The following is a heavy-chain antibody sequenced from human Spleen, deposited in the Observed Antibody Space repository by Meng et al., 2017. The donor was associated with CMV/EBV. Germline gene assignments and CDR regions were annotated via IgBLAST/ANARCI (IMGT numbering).Heavy chain of an antibody. CDR3: ARGSSSYYDFWSGNWYFDL. CDR2: ISYDGSNK. CDR1: A. Sequence: AMSWVRQAPGKGLEWVAIISYDGSNKYYADSVKGRFTISRDNSKNTLYLQMNSLRAEDTAVYYCARGSSSYYDFWSGNWYFDLWGRGTLVTVSS. D-gene: IGHD3-3*01. J-gene: IGHJ2*01. V-gene: IGHV3-30-3*01.